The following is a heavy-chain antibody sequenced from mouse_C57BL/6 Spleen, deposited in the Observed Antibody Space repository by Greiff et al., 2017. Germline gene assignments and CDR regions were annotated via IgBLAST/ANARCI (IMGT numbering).Heavy chain of an antibody. CDR1: GYTFTSYW. J-gene: IGHJ1*03. CDR3: TRVGPEDWYFDV. Sequence: QVQLQQPGTELVKPGASVKLSCKASGYTFTSYWMHWVKQRPGQGLEWIGNINPSNGGTNYNEKFKSKATLTVDKSSSTAYMELRSLTSEDSAVYYCTRVGPEDWYFDVWGTGTTVTVSS. V-gene: IGHV1-53*01. CDR2: INPSNGGT.